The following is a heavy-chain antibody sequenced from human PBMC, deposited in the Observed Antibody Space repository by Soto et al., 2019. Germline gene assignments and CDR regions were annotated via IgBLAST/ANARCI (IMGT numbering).Heavy chain of an antibody. CDR1: GGSISSGDYY. D-gene: IGHD2-2*01. CDR3: VRGDPGACSSTSCSDAFDL. J-gene: IGHJ3*01. V-gene: IGHV4-30-4*01. CDR2: NYYSGST. Sequence: QVQLQESGPGLVKPSQTLSLTCTVSGGSISSGDYYWNWIRQPPGKGLEWIGSNYYSGSTSYSQSLKCRVSISGCTSKNPFSLKLSAVTAVDLAVYYCVRGDPGACSSTSCSDAFDLWGRGTMVAVSS.